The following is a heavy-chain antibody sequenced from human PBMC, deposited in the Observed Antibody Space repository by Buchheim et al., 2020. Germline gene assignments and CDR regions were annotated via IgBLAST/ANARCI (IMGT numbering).Heavy chain of an antibody. CDR3: ARVGDCSGGSCYSRYFDY. D-gene: IGHD2-15*01. Sequence: EVQLVESGGGLVQPGGPLRLSCAASGFTFSSYSMNWVRQAPGKGLEWVSYISSSSSTIYYADSVKGRFTISRDNAKNSLSLQMNSLRAEDTAVYYCARVGDCSGGSCYSRYFDYWGQGTL. V-gene: IGHV3-48*01. J-gene: IGHJ4*02. CDR1: GFTFSSYS. CDR2: ISSSSSTI.